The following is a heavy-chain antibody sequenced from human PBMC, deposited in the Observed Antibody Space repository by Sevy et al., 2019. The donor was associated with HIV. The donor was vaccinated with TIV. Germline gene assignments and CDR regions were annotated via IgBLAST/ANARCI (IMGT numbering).Heavy chain of an antibody. V-gene: IGHV3-15*07. Sequence: GGSLRLSCAASGFSFTNAWMNWVRQAPGKGLEWVGRSKSKTDGGTTDFSTSVKGRFTISRDDSNNKLYLQMNSLKTGDTAVYFCTTEGIYYYGSGIDYWGQGTLVTVSS. CDR3: TTEGIYYYGSGIDY. D-gene: IGHD3-10*01. CDR1: GFSFTNAW. J-gene: IGHJ4*02. CDR2: SKSKTDGGTT.